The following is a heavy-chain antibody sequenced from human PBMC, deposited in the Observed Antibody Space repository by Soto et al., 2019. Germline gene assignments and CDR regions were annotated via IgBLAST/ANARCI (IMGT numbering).Heavy chain of an antibody. Sequence: EVQLLESGGGLVQPGGSLRLSCAASGFTFSSYAMSWVRQAPGKGLEWVSAISGSGGSTYYADSVKGRFTISRDNSKNTLYLQMNSLRAEDTAVSYCAKASNYRAYYYYGMDVWGQGTTVTVSS. CDR2: ISGSGGST. CDR3: AKASNYRAYYYYGMDV. J-gene: IGHJ6*02. V-gene: IGHV3-23*01. D-gene: IGHD4-4*01. CDR1: GFTFSSYA.